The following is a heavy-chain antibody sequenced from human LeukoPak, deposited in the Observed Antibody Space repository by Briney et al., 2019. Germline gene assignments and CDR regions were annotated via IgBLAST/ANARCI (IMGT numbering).Heavy chain of an antibody. CDR2: IYYSGST. D-gene: IGHD3-9*01. J-gene: IGHJ4*02. Sequence: NPSETLSLTCTVSGGSISSGDYYWSWIRQPPGKGLEWIGYIYYSGSTYYNPSLKSRVTISVDTSKNQFSLKLSSVTAADTAVYYCATHEVDDILTAPDYCGQGTLVTVSS. CDR3: ATHEVDDILTAPDY. CDR1: GGSISSGDYY. V-gene: IGHV4-30-4*08.